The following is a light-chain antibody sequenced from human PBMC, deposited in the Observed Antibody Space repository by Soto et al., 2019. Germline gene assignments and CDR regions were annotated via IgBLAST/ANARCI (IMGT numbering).Light chain of an antibody. Sequence: QSALTQPASVSGSPGQSITISCTGTSRDGGGYDYVSWYQQHPGKAPKLIIYEVSNRPSGISNRFSGSKSGNTASLTISGLQAEDEADYYCTSYTSSSARVFGTGTKVTVL. CDR3: TSYTSSSARV. CDR1: SRDGGGYDY. CDR2: EVS. J-gene: IGLJ1*01. V-gene: IGLV2-14*01.